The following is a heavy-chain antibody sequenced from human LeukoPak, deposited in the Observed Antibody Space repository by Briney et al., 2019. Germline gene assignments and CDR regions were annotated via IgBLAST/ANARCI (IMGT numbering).Heavy chain of an antibody. D-gene: IGHD3-22*01. CDR1: GFTFSSSA. CDR2: IGSSGSPK. CDR3: ASRKFYYDSSGYSSDAFDI. V-gene: IGHV3-48*03. Sequence: GGSLRLSCAASGFTFSSSAMSWVRLAPGKGLEWVSYIGSSGSPKYYADSVKGRFTISRDNAKNSLYLQMNSLRAEDTAIYYCASRKFYYDSSGYSSDAFDIWGQGTMVTVSS. J-gene: IGHJ3*02.